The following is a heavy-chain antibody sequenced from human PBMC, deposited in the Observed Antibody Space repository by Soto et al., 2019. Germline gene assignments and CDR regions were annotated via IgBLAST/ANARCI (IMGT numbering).Heavy chain of an antibody. CDR2: IYYSGST. CDR1: GGSIISSSYY. CDR3: ARRQVGPTNRGRFDY. D-gene: IGHD1-26*01. V-gene: IGHV4-39*01. J-gene: IGHJ4*02. Sequence: SETLSLTCSVSGGSIISSSYYWVWIRQPPGKGLEWIGSIYYSGSTYYNPSLKSRLTISVDTSKNQFSLRLSSVTAADTAVYYCARRQVGPTNRGRFDYWGQGTLVTVSS.